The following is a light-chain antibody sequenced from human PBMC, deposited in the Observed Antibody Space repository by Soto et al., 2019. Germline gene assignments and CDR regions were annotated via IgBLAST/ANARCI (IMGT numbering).Light chain of an antibody. J-gene: IGKJ2*01. V-gene: IGKV3-20*01. CDR1: QSVSSTY. CDR2: GAS. CDR3: QQYGRSPPFT. Sequence: LVLTQSPGTLSLSPGERATLSCRASQSVSSTYIAWYQQNPGQAPRLLIYGASSRATGIPDRFSGSGSGTDFSLTISRLEPEDFAVYFCQQYGRSPPFTFGQGPKVEIK.